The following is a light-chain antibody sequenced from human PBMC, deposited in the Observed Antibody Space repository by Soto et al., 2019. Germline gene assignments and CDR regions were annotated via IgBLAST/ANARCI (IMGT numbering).Light chain of an antibody. CDR1: QSLLHNNKFNY. CDR3: MQALQTPLT. CDR2: LGS. Sequence: DVVLIQSPLSLPVTPGEPASIFCRSSQSLLHNNKFNYLDWYLQKPGQSPQLLIYLGSYRASGVPDRFSGSGSGTDFTLKISRVEAEDVGVYYCMQALQTPLTFGGGTKVDIK. V-gene: IGKV2-28*01. J-gene: IGKJ4*01.